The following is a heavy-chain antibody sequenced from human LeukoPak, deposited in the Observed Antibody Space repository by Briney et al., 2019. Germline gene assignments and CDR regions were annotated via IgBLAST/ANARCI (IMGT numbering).Heavy chain of an antibody. D-gene: IGHD3-22*01. V-gene: IGHV3-23*01. CDR1: GFTFSSYG. CDR2: ISGSGGST. Sequence: GGSLRLSCAASGFTFSSYGMSWVRQAPGKGLEWVSAISGSGGSTYYADSVKGRFTISRDNSKNMLYLQMNSLRAEDTAVYYCAKELDYYDSSGYYPYFDYWGQGTLVTASS. CDR3: AKELDYYDSSGYYPYFDY. J-gene: IGHJ4*02.